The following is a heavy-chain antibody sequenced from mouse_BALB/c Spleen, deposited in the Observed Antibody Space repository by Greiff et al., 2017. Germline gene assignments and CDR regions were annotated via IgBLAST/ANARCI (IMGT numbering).Heavy chain of an antibody. J-gene: IGHJ1*01. D-gene: IGHD2-14*01. CDR2: INPSNGGP. CDR3: TIGYGRGYFDV. CDR1: CYTFTSYY. Sequence: VQLQPSGAELVKPGASVQLSCKASCYTFTSYYLYWVKQRPGQGLEWIGEINPSNGGPNFNEKFKSKATLTVDKSSSTAYMQLSSLTSEDSAVYYCTIGYGRGYFDVWGAGTTVTVSS. V-gene: IGHV1S16*01.